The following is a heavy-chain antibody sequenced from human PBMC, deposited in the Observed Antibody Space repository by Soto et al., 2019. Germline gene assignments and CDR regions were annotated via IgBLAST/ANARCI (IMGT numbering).Heavy chain of an antibody. V-gene: IGHV4-61*01. J-gene: IGHJ4*02. CDR2: VYHTGRT. CDR1: GASSKRGIYS. Sequence: PSANRSRTWTVSGASSKRGIYSWIWIRQPPGKILDWIGYVYHTGRTSYNPSLKSRVSISMDTSKNQFSLNLDSVTAADTAVYFCARDFAYFDSWGQGTLVTVSS. D-gene: IGHD3-3*01. CDR3: ARDFAYFDS.